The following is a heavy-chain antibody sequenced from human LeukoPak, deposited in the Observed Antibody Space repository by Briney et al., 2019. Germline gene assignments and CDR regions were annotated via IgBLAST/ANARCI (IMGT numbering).Heavy chain of an antibody. V-gene: IGHV4-59*01. CDR2: IYYSGST. D-gene: IGHD6-6*01. J-gene: IGHJ5*02. CDR3: ARSNRVVAARPWWLDP. CDR1: GGSISSYY. Sequence: KPSETLSLTCTVSGGSISSYYWSWIRQPPGKGLEWIGYIYYSGSTNYNPSLKSRVTISVDTSKNQFSLKLSSVTAADTAVYYCARSNRVVAARPWWLDPWGQGTLVTVSS.